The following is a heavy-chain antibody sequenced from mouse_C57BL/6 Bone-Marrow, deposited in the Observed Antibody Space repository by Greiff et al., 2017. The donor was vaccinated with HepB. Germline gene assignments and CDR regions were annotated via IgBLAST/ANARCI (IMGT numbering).Heavy chain of an antibody. CDR3: ARHGPFYYGNSAWFAY. Sequence: EVKLVESGGDLVKPGGSLKLSCAASGFTFSSYGMSWVRQTPDKRLEWVATISSGGSYTYYPDSVKGRFTISRDNAKNTLYLQMSSLKSEDTAMYYCARHGPFYYGNSAWFAYWGQGTLVTVSA. V-gene: IGHV5-6*02. J-gene: IGHJ3*01. CDR2: ISSGGSYT. CDR1: GFTFSSYG. D-gene: IGHD2-1*01.